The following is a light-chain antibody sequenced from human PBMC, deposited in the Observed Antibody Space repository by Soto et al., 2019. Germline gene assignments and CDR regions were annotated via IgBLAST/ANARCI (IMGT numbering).Light chain of an antibody. V-gene: IGKV1-5*01. J-gene: IGKJ2*01. CDR1: QSISSW. Sequence: DIQRTQSPSTLSESVGDRVTITCRASQSISSWLAWYQQRPGKAPKLLIYDVSSLQSGVPSRFSGSGSGTEFTLTISSLQPDDFTTYYCHQYNSYPYTFGQGTKVDIK. CDR3: HQYNSYPYT. CDR2: DVS.